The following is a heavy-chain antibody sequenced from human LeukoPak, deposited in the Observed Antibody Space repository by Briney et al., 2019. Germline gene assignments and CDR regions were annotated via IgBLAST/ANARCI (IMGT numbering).Heavy chain of an antibody. J-gene: IGHJ5*02. D-gene: IGHD2-15*01. CDR3: ASHTGYCSGGSCRGGNWFDP. CDR2: VHYSGSA. CDR1: GDSIYRTPYY. Sequence: SETLSLTCTVSGDSIYRTPYYWGWIRQPPGKGLEYIGSVHYSGSAYYTPSLKSRLTISVDTSKNQFSLKLSSMTAADTAVYYCASHTGYCSGGSCRGGNWFDPWGQGTLVTVSS. V-gene: IGHV4-39*07.